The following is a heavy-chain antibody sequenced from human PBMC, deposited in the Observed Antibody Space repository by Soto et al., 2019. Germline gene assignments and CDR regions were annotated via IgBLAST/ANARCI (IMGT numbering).Heavy chain of an antibody. J-gene: IGHJ6*02. CDR3: ANQQAPPRYDFWSGYGKREYYYYGMDV. Sequence: SVKVSCKASGGTFSSYAISWVRQAPGQGLEWMGGIIPIFGTANYAQKFQGRVTITADESTSTAYMELSSLRSEDTAVYYCANQQAPPRYDFWSGYGKREYYYYGMDVWGQGTTVTVSS. V-gene: IGHV1-69*13. CDR2: IIPIFGTA. CDR1: GGTFSSYA. D-gene: IGHD3-3*01.